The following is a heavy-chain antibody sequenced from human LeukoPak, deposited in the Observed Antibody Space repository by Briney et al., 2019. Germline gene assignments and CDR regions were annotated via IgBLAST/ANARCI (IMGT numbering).Heavy chain of an antibody. Sequence: ASVKVPCKASGGTFSSYAISWVRQATGQGLEWMGWMNPNSGNTGYAQKFQGRVTMTRNTSISTAYMELSSLRSEDTAVYYCARGLTDRGDIWGQGTMVTVSS. V-gene: IGHV1-8*02. CDR3: ARGLTDRGDI. D-gene: IGHD7-27*01. CDR2: MNPNSGNT. J-gene: IGHJ3*02. CDR1: GGTFSSYA.